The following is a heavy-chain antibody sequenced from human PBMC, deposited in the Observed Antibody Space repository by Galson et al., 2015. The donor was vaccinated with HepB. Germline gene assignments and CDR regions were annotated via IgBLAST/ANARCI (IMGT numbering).Heavy chain of an antibody. D-gene: IGHD2-2*02. J-gene: IGHJ4*02. Sequence: QSGAEVKKPGESLKISCKGSGYSFTSYWIGWVRQMPGKGLEWMGIIYPGDSDTRYSPSFQGQVTISADKSISTAYLQWSSLKASDTAMYYCARPRDIVVVPAAIRRMGYFDYWGQGTLVTVSS. CDR1: GYSFTSYW. CDR3: ARPRDIVVVPAAIRRMGYFDY. CDR2: IYPGDSDT. V-gene: IGHV5-51*01.